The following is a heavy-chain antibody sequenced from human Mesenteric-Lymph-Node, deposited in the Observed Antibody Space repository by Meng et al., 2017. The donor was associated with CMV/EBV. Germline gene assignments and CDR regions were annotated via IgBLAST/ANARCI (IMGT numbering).Heavy chain of an antibody. CDR1: GFTFSNYW. V-gene: IGHV3-20*04. J-gene: IGHJ6*02. Sequence: GGSLRLSCAASGFTFSNYWMHWVRQAPGKGLVWVSGINWNGGTTRHADSVQGRFTISRDNAKKSLYLQMNSLRAEDTALYYCARDGPGSYYYYGMDVWGQGTTVTVSS. CDR2: INWNGGTT. D-gene: IGHD1-1*01. CDR3: ARDGPGSYYYYGMDV.